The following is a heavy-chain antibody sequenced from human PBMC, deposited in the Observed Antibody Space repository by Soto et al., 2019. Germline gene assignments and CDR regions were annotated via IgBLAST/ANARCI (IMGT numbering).Heavy chain of an antibody. Sequence: ASVKVSCKASGYTFTSSGISWVRQAPGQGLEWRGWISAHNGNTNYAQKPQGRVTMTAYTSTSTAYMELRSLSSDDTAVYYCARDGHGGYVSDFDYWGQGTLVTAPQ. CDR1: GYTFTSSG. J-gene: IGHJ4*02. CDR3: ARDGHGGYVSDFDY. CDR2: ISAHNGNT. D-gene: IGHD5-12*01. V-gene: IGHV1-18*01.